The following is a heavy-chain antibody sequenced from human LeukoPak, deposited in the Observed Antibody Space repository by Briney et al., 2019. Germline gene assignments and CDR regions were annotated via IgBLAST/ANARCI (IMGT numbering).Heavy chain of an antibody. D-gene: IGHD2-15*01. CDR3: AREDRYCSGGSCYS. CDR1: GGSFSGYY. V-gene: IGHV4-4*07. J-gene: IGHJ4*02. Sequence: SETLSLTCAVYGGSFSGYYWSWIRQPPGKGLEWIGRIYTSGSTNYNPSLKGRVIISVDTSKNQFSLELSSVTAADTAVYYCAREDRYCSGGSCYSWGQGTLVTVSS. CDR2: IYTSGST.